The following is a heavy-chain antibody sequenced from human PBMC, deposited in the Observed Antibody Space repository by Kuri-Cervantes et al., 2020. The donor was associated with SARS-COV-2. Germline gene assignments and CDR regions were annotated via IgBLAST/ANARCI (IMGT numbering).Heavy chain of an antibody. CDR1: GFTVSSNY. CDR3: AINLEKWELLLGVLNFDY. V-gene: IGHV3-53*01. Sequence: GESLKISCAASGFTVSSNYMSWVRQAPGKGLEWVSVIYSGGSTYYADSVKGRFTISRDNSKNTLYLQMNSLRDEDTAVYYCAINLEKWELLLGVLNFDYWGQGTLVTVSS. CDR2: IYSGGST. D-gene: IGHD1-26*01. J-gene: IGHJ4*02.